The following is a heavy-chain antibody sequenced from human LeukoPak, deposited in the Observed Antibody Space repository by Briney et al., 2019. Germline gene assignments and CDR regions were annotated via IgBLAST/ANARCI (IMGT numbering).Heavy chain of an antibody. J-gene: IGHJ6*02. V-gene: IGHV3-11*06. CDR1: GFTFSDYY. Sequence: GGSLRLSCAASGFTFSDYYMGWIRQAPGKGLEWVSYISSSSSYTNYADSVKGRFTISRDNAKNSLYLQMNSLRAEDTAVYYCARDEVVVVPAGLYYYYGMDVWGQGTTVTVSS. D-gene: IGHD2-2*01. CDR2: ISSSSSYT. CDR3: ARDEVVVVPAGLYYYYGMDV.